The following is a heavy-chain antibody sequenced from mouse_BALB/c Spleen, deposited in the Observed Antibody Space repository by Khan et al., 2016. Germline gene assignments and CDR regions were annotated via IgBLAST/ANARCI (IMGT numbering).Heavy chain of an antibody. V-gene: IGHV1S56*01. CDR2: NYPGDGMI. Sequence: QVQLKQSGPELVKPGASVKMSCKASGYAFTSYYIHWVKQRPGQGLEWIGWNYPGDGMINYTEKFRGRTTLTVDNSSSTAYMLLSSLTSEDSAIYFCARVYDGYSAWFAYWGQGTLVTVSA. CDR1: GYAFTSYY. D-gene: IGHD2-3*01. CDR3: ARVYDGYSAWFAY. J-gene: IGHJ3*01.